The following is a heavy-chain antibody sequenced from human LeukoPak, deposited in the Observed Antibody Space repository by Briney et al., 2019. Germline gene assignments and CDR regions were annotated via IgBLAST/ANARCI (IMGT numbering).Heavy chain of an antibody. CDR2: IYTSGST. J-gene: IGHJ4*02. D-gene: IGHD4-17*01. V-gene: IGHV4-4*07. CDR1: GGSISIYY. CDR3: ARGPTTVTRAFDY. Sequence: SETLSLTCTVSGGSISIYYWSWIRQPAGKGLEWIGRIYTSGSTNYNPSLKSRVTMSVDTSKNQFSLKLSSVTAADTAVYYCARGPTTVTRAFDYWGQGTLVTVSS.